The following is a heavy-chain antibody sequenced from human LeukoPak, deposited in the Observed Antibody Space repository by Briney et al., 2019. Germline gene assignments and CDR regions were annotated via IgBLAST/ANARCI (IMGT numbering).Heavy chain of an antibody. Sequence: ASVKVSCKASGYTFTNYAIHWVRQAPGQRLEWVGWINAAYGYTRYSQEFQGRVTITIDTSARTAYMELNSLKSEDMALYYCARAYSSSWPGPFFDHWGQGTLVTVSS. J-gene: IGHJ4*02. D-gene: IGHD6-13*01. CDR3: ARAYSSSWPGPFFDH. V-gene: IGHV1-3*03. CDR2: INAAYGYT. CDR1: GYTFTNYA.